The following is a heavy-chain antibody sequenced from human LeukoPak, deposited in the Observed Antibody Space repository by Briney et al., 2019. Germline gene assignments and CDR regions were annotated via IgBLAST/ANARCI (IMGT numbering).Heavy chain of an antibody. D-gene: IGHD1-26*01. V-gene: IGHV1-8*01. CDR1: GYTFTSYD. Sequence: ASVKASCKASGYTFTSYDINWVRQATGQGLEWMGWMNPNSGNTGYAQKFQGRVTMTRNTSISTAYMELSSLRSEDTAVYYCARGPSATRRDQPLFGWFDPWGQGTLVTVSS. CDR3: ARGPSATRRDQPLFGWFDP. CDR2: MNPNSGNT. J-gene: IGHJ5*02.